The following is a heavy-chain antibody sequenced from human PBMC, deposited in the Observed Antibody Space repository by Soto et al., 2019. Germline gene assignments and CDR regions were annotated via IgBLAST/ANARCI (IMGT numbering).Heavy chain of an antibody. CDR2: IYWNDEQ. J-gene: IGHJ6*02. Sequence: QITLKESGPTLVKPTQTLTLTCTFSGFSLTSGVVGVGWIRQPPGEALEWLALIYWNDEQYYHPSLRNRLTITRDTSKNQVVLTMTNIDPVDTAIYYCAHRLPGPSGYDVWGQGTTVTVSS. CDR1: GFSLTSGVVG. D-gene: IGHD6-13*01. CDR3: AHRLPGPSGYDV. V-gene: IGHV2-5*01.